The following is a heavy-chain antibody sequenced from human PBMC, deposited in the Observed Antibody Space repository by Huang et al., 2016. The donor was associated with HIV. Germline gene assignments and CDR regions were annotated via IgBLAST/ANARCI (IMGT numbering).Heavy chain of an antibody. V-gene: IGHV3-74*01. CDR3: ARDPRIQSWLNFFDY. J-gene: IGHJ4*02. CDR2: INSDGSST. Sequence: EVQLVESAGGLVQPGGSLRLSCAASGFSISSYWVHWVRQAPGKGLVWVSRINSDGSSTSYADAVKGRFTISRDNAKNTLYLQMNSLRAEDTAVYYCARDPRIQSWLNFFDYWGQGTLVSVSS. CDR1: GFSISSYW. D-gene: IGHD3-22*01.